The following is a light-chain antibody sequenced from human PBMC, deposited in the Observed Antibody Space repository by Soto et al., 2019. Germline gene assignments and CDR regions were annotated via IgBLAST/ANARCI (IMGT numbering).Light chain of an antibody. CDR3: QQYNQWPPLT. CDR1: QSVSGK. V-gene: IGKV3-15*01. Sequence: EVLMTQSPATLSVSPGERATLSCRASQSVSGKLAWYQQKPGQAPRLLIYDASTRATGIPARFSGSGSGTEFTLTISSLQSEDFAVYYCQQYNQWPPLTFGGGTKVEIK. J-gene: IGKJ4*01. CDR2: DAS.